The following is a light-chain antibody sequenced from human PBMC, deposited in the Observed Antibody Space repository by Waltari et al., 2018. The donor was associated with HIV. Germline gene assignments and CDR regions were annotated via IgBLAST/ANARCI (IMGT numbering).Light chain of an antibody. CDR2: GVS. CDR1: QHIKTF. J-gene: IGKJ5*01. CDR3: QQTYSVSIT. Sequence: IQLTQSPSSLSASLGDKVTITCRASQHIKTFLNWYQVRQGKAPRVLVYGVSSLPTGVPSRFTGDGSGSDFTLTINNRQPEDFASYFCQQTYSVSITFGPGTRLEI. V-gene: IGKV1-39*01.